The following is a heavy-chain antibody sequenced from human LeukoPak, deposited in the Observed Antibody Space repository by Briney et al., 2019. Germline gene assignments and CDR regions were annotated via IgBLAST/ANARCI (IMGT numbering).Heavy chain of an antibody. D-gene: IGHD2-2*01. Sequence: GRSLRLSCAASGFTFSDYGMHWVRRAPGKGLEWVAVISYDGSNKYYADSVKGRFTISRDNSKNTLYLQTNSLRAEDTALYYCAKAPGYCTTTSCSIDYWGQGTLVTVSS. CDR3: AKAPGYCTTTSCSIDY. CDR1: GFTFSDYG. CDR2: ISYDGSNK. V-gene: IGHV3-30*18. J-gene: IGHJ4*02.